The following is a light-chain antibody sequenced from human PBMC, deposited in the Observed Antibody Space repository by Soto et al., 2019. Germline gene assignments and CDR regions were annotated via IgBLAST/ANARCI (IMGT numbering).Light chain of an antibody. CDR2: SNN. CDR3: AAWDDSLSGVV. J-gene: IGLJ2*01. V-gene: IGLV1-47*01. CDR1: SSNIGRNS. Sequence: QTVVTQPPSASGAPGQRVTISCSGSSSNIGRNSVHWYQHLPGTAPKVLIYSNNQRPSGVPDRFSGSKSGTSASLAIGGLRSDDEADYYCAAWDDSLSGVVFGGGTKLTVL.